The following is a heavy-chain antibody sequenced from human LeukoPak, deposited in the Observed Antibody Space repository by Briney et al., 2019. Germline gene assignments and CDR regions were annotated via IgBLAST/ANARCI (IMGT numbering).Heavy chain of an antibody. CDR2: ISAYNGNT. CDR3: ARGPYGDYVIDYYYSMDV. Sequence: ASVKVSCKASGYTFTSYGISWVRQAPGQGLEWMGWISAYNGNTNYAQKLQGRVTMTTDTSTSTAYMELRSLRSDDTAVYYCARGPYGDYVIDYYYSMDVWGQGTTVTVSS. CDR1: GYTFTSYG. J-gene: IGHJ6*02. D-gene: IGHD4-17*01. V-gene: IGHV1-18*01.